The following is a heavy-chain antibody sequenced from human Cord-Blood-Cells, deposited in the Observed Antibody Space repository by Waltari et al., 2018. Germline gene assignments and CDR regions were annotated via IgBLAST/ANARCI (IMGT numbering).Heavy chain of an antibody. D-gene: IGHD3-10*01. CDR1: GYTLTALP. Sequence: QVQLVQPGAEVKKPGASVKVSCKGSGYTLTALPMHWVRQAPGKGLEWMGGFEPEDGETIYAQKFQGRVTMTEDTSTDTAYMELSSLRSEDTAVYYCATEKVISLMVQLGFDPWGQGTLVTVSS. V-gene: IGHV1-24*01. CDR2: FEPEDGET. J-gene: IGHJ5*02. CDR3: ATEKVISLMVQLGFDP.